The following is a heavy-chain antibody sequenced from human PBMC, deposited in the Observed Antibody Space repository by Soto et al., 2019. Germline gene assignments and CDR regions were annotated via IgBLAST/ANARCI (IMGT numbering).Heavy chain of an antibody. D-gene: IGHD1-1*01. Sequence: ASGPTLVNPTQTLTLTCTFSGFSLSTSGMCVSWIRQPPGKALEWLALIDWDDDKYYSTSLKTRLTISKDTSKNQVVLTMTNMDPVDTATYYCARIPRYNWNDVGIYYGMDVWGQGTTVTVSS. CDR1: GFSLSTSGMC. V-gene: IGHV2-70*01. CDR2: IDWDDDK. CDR3: ARIPRYNWNDVGIYYGMDV. J-gene: IGHJ6*02.